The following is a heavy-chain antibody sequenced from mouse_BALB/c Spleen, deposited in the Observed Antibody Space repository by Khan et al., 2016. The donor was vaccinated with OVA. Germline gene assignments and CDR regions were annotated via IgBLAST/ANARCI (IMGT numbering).Heavy chain of an antibody. V-gene: IGHV1-4*01. D-gene: IGHD2-14*01. CDR1: GYTFTSYT. CDR3: VRSGAYYRYDGYFDV. CDR2: INLINGYT. J-gene: IGHJ1*01. Sequence: QVQLKESGAELARPGASVKMSCKASGYTFTSYTMHWVKQRPGQGLEWIGYINLINGYTNYNQKFKEKATLTADKSSSTAYMQLSSLTSEDSAVYSCVRSGAYYRYDGYFDVWGAGTTVTVSS.